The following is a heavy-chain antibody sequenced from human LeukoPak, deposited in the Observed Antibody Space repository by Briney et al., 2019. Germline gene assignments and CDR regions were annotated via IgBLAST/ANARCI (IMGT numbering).Heavy chain of an antibody. CDR1: GGTFNTFA. J-gene: IGHJ5*02. V-gene: IGHV1-69*05. Sequence: ASVKVSCKASGGTFNTFAITWVRQAPGQGLEWMGGIIPIFGTANYAQKFQGRVTLTTDESTSTVYMELSSLRSEDTAVYYCTRALSGGAIFDXXXQGTLVTVSS. D-gene: IGHD3-16*01. CDR3: TRALSGGAIFDX. CDR2: IIPIFGTA.